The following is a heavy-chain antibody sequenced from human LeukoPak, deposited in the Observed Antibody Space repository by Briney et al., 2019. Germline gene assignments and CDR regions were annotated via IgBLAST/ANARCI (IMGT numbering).Heavy chain of an antibody. CDR3: ARGYCSGGSCYSLRWLDP. V-gene: IGHV4-34*01. J-gene: IGHJ5*02. D-gene: IGHD2-15*01. CDR1: GGSFSGYY. CDR2: INHSGST. Sequence: PSETLSLTCAVYGGSFSGYYWSWIRQPPGKGLEWIGEINHSGSTNYNPSLKSRVTISVDTSKNQFSLKLSSVTAADTAVYYCARGYCSGGSCYSLRWLDPWGQGTLVTVSS.